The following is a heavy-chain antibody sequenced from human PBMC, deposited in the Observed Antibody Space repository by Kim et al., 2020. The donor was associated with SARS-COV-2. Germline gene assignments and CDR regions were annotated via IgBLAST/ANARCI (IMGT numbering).Heavy chain of an antibody. CDR3: ARDFPTYCGGDCYAY. CDR1: GFTFSSYW. J-gene: IGHJ4*01. V-gene: IGHV3-7*03. CDR2: ITQDGSEK. D-gene: IGHD2-21*01. Sequence: GGSLRLSCAASGFTFSSYWMSWVRQAPGKGLEWVANITQDGSEKYYVDSVKGRFTISRDNAKNSLYLQMNSLRAEDTAVYYCARDFPTYCGGDCYAYWGQGTLVTVSS.